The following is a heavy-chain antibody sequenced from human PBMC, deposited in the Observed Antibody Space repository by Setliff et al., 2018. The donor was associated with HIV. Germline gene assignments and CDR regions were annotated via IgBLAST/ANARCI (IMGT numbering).Heavy chain of an antibody. CDR2: IYYSGST. V-gene: IGHV4-59*01. J-gene: IGHJ3*02. CDR3: ARYWQQLGAYAFDI. CDR1: GGSISSDY. D-gene: IGHD6-13*01. Sequence: PSETLSLTCTVFGGSISSDYWSWIRQPPGQGLEWLGYIYYSGSTNYNPSLKSRVTISVDTSKNQFSLKLSSVTAADTAVYYCARYWQQLGAYAFDIWGQGAMVT.